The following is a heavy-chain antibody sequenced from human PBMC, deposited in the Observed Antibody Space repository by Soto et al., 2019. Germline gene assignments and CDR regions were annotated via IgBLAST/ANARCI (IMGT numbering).Heavy chain of an antibody. CDR1: GYTFTCYY. CDR3: ARSEIPIYDYVWGSYRDDYYYYYGMDV. Sequence: XSVKVSCKSSGYTFTCYYMHWVRQAPGQGLEWMGWINPNSGGTNYAQKFQGWVTMTRDTSISTAYMELSRLRSDDTAVYYCARSEIPIYDYVWGSYRDDYYYYYGMDVWGQGNTVTVSS. V-gene: IGHV1-2*04. D-gene: IGHD3-16*02. J-gene: IGHJ6*02. CDR2: INPNSGGT.